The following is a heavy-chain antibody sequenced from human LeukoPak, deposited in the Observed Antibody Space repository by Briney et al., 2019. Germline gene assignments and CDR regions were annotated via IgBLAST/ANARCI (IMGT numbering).Heavy chain of an antibody. CDR3: ARDGYDSNGYYDC. Sequence: SETLSLTCTVSGGSISSSSYYWGWIRQPPGKGLEWIGSIYYSGSTNYNPSLKSRVTISLDTSKSQFSPNLTSVTAADTAVYYCARDGYDSNGYYDCWGQGTLVTVSS. CDR2: IYYSGST. J-gene: IGHJ4*02. D-gene: IGHD3-22*01. CDR1: GGSISSSSYY. V-gene: IGHV4-39*07.